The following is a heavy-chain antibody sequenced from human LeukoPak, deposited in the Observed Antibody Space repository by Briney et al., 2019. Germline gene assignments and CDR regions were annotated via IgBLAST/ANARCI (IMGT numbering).Heavy chain of an antibody. Sequence: SETLSLTCTVSGASITSYYWSWIRQPPGKGPEWIGFIHHSGSTDHNSSLKSRVTLSVDTSQNQFSLKLSSVTAADTAVYYCAAVDTAMARWGQGTLVTVSS. J-gene: IGHJ4*02. V-gene: IGHV4-59*01. D-gene: IGHD5-18*01. CDR3: AAVDTAMAR. CDR1: GASITSYY. CDR2: IHHSGST.